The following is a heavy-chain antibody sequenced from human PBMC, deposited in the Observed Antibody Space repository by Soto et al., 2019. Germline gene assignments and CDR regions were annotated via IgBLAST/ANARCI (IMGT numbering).Heavy chain of an antibody. CDR2: IYSGGST. V-gene: IGHV3-66*01. CDR3: ARDPWAADY. D-gene: IGHD3-16*01. CDR1: GFTVSTKY. J-gene: IGHJ4*02. Sequence: EVQLVESGGGLVQPGGSLRLSCAASGFTVSTKYMSWVRQAPGKGLEWVSVIYSGGSTFYADSARGRFTISRDNSKNTVNVQMNSLRAEETAVCYCARDPWAADYWGQGTLVTVSS.